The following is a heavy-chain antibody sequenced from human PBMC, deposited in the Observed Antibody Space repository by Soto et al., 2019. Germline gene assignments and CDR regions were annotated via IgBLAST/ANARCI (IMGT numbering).Heavy chain of an antibody. CDR1: GYSFTSYW. Sequence: PGESLKISCKGSGYSFTSYWIGWVRQMPGKGLEWMGIIYPGDSDTRYSPSFQGQVTISADKSISTAYLQWSSLKASDTAMYYCASCIAVAFTTTSFRVLPARRYYYGMHVSGQGPTLTVSS. CDR2: IYPGDSDT. J-gene: IGHJ6*02. V-gene: IGHV5-51*01. CDR3: ASCIAVAFTTTSFRVLPARRYYYGMHV. D-gene: IGHD6-19*01.